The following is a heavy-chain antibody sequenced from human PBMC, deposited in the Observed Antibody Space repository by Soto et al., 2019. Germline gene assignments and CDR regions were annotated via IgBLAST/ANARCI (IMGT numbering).Heavy chain of an antibody. D-gene: IGHD3-10*01. CDR3: VRDVSASSGSFGGY. J-gene: IGHJ4*02. CDR1: GYTFDSYG. Sequence: QVQLVQSGAEVKKPGASVRVSCKASGYTFDSYGLNWVRQAPGQGLEWMGWISTHTGNTDYPQRFQGRVTMTTDKSASTSFLDLRSLTSDDTAVYYSVRDVSASSGSFGGYWGQGTLVSVSS. CDR2: ISTHTGNT. V-gene: IGHV1-18*01.